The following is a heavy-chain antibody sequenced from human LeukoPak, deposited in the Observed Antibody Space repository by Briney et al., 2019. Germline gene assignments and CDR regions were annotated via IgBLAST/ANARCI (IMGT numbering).Heavy chain of an antibody. V-gene: IGHV3-74*01. D-gene: IGHD5-24*01. J-gene: IGHJ4*02. CDR2: INSDERTK. Sequence: GGSLRLSCTASGFPFRSYWMHWVRQAPGKGLVWVSGINSDERTKKNADSVKGRFTISRDNAKNTLYLQMNSLRADDTAVYYCARDDGDGYIHYFDYWGQGALVTVSS. CDR3: ARDDGDGYIHYFDY. CDR1: GFPFRSYW.